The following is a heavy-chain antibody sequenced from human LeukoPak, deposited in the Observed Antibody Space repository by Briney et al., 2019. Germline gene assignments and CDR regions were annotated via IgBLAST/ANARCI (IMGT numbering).Heavy chain of an antibody. V-gene: IGHV3-23*01. Sequence: GGSLRLSCADSGFTFSSYAMSWVRQAPGKGLEWVSGISGSGGSTKYADSVKGRFTISRDNSKNTLYLQMNSLRAEDTAVYYCAKGLRNGDYGDFRGQGTLVTVSS. CDR3: AKGLRNGDYGDF. CDR1: GFTFSSYA. J-gene: IGHJ4*02. CDR2: ISGSGGST. D-gene: IGHD4-17*01.